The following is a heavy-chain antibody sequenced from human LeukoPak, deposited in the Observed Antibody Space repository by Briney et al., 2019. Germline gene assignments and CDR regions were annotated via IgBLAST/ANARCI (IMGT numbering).Heavy chain of an antibody. D-gene: IGHD2-2*01. CDR2: IKRDGSEI. V-gene: IGHV3-7*01. Sequence: GSLRLSCAASGFTLSNYWMSWVRQAPGKGLEWVANIKRDGSEIYYVGSVRGRFTISRDNAKNSLYLQMNSLRAEDTAVYYCTRDDQGTWIYDFEYWGQGTLVTVSS. J-gene: IGHJ4*02. CDR3: TRDDQGTWIYDFEY. CDR1: GFTLSNYW.